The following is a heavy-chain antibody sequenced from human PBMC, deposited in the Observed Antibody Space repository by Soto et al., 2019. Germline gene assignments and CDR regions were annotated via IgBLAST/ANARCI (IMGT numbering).Heavy chain of an antibody. CDR2: INAGNGNT. D-gene: IGHD5-12*01. CDR3: ARDGLQGWLQKRGAFDI. J-gene: IGHJ3*02. CDR1: GYTFTSYA. Sequence: QVQLVQSGAEVKKPGASVKVSCKASGYTFTSYAMHWVRQAPGQRLEWMGWINAGNGNTKYSQKFQGRVTITRDTSASTAYMELSSLRSEDTAVYYCARDGLQGWLQKRGAFDIWGQGTMVTVSS. V-gene: IGHV1-3*01.